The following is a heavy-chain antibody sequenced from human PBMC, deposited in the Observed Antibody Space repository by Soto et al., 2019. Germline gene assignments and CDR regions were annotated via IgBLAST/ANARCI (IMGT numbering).Heavy chain of an antibody. Sequence: GESLKISCKDSGYGFSIHWIAWLRQMPGKGLEWVGSIYPGNSDTMYSPSFQGQVTISADTALSTTYLQWDTLKPSDTAMYFCASNSHRGGDNCPIGGFDRWGQGTMVTVSS. V-gene: IGHV5-51*01. D-gene: IGHD2-21*01. CDR3: ASNSHRGGDNCPIGGFDR. J-gene: IGHJ3*02. CDR2: IYPGNSDT. CDR1: GYGFSIHW.